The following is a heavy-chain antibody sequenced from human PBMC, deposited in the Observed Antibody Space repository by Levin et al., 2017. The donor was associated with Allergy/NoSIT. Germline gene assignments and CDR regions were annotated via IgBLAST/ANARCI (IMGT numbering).Heavy chain of an antibody. CDR3: ARPLYYYDSSGYLGDGYFDL. Sequence: PGGSLRLSCTVSGGSISSSSYYWGWIRQPPGKGLEWIGSIYYSGSTYYNPSLKSRVTISVDTSKNQFSLKLSSVTAADTAVYYCARPLYYYDSSGYLGDGYFDLWGRGTLVTVSS. D-gene: IGHD3-22*01. J-gene: IGHJ2*01. CDR1: GGSISSSSYY. V-gene: IGHV4-39*01. CDR2: IYYSGST.